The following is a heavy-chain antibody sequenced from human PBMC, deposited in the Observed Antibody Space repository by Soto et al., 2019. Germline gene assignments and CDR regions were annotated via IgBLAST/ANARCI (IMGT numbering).Heavy chain of an antibody. CDR1: GFSLSSSGGG. D-gene: IGHD3-22*01. Sequence: SGPTLVNPTHTLTLTCTFSGFSLSSSGGGVGWIRQPPGKALEWLALIYWNDDKRYTPSLKSRLTITKDTSKNQVVLTMTNMAPVDTATYYCAHSPFYDSSGYPDRWGQGSLVTVSS. CDR3: AHSPFYDSSGYPDR. CDR2: IYWNDDK. J-gene: IGHJ5*02. V-gene: IGHV2-5*01.